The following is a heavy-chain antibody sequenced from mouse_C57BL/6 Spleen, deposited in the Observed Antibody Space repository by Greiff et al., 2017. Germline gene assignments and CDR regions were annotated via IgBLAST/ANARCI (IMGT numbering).Heavy chain of an antibody. D-gene: IGHD2-4*01. CDR1: GYTFTSYT. V-gene: IGHV1-4*01. CDR2: ITPSSGYT. Sequence: QVQLKQSGAELARPGASVKMSCKASGYTFTSYTMHWVKQRPGQGLEWIGYITPSSGYTKYNQKFKDKATLTADKSSSTAYMQLSSLTSEDSAVYYCARDDYDEAWFAYWGQGTLVTGSA. CDR3: ARDDYDEAWFAY. J-gene: IGHJ3*01.